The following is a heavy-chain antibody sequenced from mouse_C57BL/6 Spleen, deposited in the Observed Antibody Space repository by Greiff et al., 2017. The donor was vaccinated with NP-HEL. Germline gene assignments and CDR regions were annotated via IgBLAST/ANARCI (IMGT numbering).Heavy chain of an antibody. CDR2: ISSGSSTI. V-gene: IGHV5-17*01. CDR3: ARGDEFYFDY. J-gene: IGHJ2*01. Sequence: EVKLEESGGGLVKPGGSLKLSCAASGFTFSDYGMHWVRQAPEKGLEWVAYISSGSSTIYYADTVKGRFTISRDNAKNTLFLQMTSLRSEDTAMYYCARGDEFYFDYWGQGTTLTVSS. CDR1: GFTFSDYG.